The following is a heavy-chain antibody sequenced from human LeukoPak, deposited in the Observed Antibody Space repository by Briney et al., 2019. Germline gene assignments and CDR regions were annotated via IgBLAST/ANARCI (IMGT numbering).Heavy chain of an antibody. CDR1: GFTFSSYA. Sequence: GGSLRLSCAASGFTFSSYAMSWVRQAPGKGLEWVSTISGSGGSTYYADSVKGRFTISRDNSRNTLYLQMNSLRAEDTAVYYCAKDRLIAVAPNWFDPWGQGTLVTVSS. CDR2: ISGSGGST. J-gene: IGHJ5*02. CDR3: AKDRLIAVAPNWFDP. D-gene: IGHD6-19*01. V-gene: IGHV3-23*01.